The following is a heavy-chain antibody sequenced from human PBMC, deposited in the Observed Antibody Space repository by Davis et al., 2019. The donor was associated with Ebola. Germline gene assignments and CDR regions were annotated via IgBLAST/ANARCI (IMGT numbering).Heavy chain of an antibody. V-gene: IGHV3-7*01. CDR2: INQDGRET. Sequence: GESLKISCAASGFSYGDYWMNWVRQAPGKGLEWVANINQDGRETYYVDSVKGRFTIPRDNAKKSLYLQVNSLRAEDTAVYYCTRGGTVTSLIYSYYGLDVWGQGTTVTVSS. CDR1: GFSYGDYW. D-gene: IGHD4-17*01. J-gene: IGHJ6*02. CDR3: TRGGTVTSLIYSYYGLDV.